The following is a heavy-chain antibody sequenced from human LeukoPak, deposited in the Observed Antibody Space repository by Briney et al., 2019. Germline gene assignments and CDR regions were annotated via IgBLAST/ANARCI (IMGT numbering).Heavy chain of an antibody. Sequence: PSGTLSLTCAVSGGSISSSNRWSWVRQPPGKGLEWIGEIYLSGSTNYNPSLKSRVTISVDTSKNQFSLKLSSVTAADTAVYYCARARITMVRGWLWDNWFDPWGQGTLVTVSS. CDR1: GGSISSSNR. CDR3: ARARITMVRGWLWDNWFDP. CDR2: IYLSGST. J-gene: IGHJ5*02. D-gene: IGHD3-10*01. V-gene: IGHV4-4*02.